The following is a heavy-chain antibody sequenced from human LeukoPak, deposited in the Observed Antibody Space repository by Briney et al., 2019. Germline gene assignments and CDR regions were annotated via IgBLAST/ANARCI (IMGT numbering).Heavy chain of an antibody. CDR2: IGGSGGDT. Sequence: AGGSLRLSCVVSGFTFSNYAMTWVRQAPVKGLEWVSSIGGSGGDTHYADSVKGRFTISRDNFKNTLYLQMNSLRAEDTALYYCAYWNYLHYWGQGTLVTVSS. J-gene: IGHJ4*02. CDR1: GFTFSNYA. CDR3: AYWNYLHY. V-gene: IGHV3-23*01. D-gene: IGHD1-7*01.